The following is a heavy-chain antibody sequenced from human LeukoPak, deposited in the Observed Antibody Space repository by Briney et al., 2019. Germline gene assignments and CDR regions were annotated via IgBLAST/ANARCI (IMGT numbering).Heavy chain of an antibody. V-gene: IGHV1-69*13. D-gene: IGHD4-17*01. J-gene: IGHJ4*02. CDR3: ARDAIWDDYGDYGLLDY. CDR1: GGTFSSYA. Sequence: SVKLSCKSSGGTFSSYAICWVRQAPGQGLEWMGGIIPIFGTANYAQKVQGRVTITADESTSTAYMELSSLRSEDTAVYYCARDAIWDDYGDYGLLDYWGQGTLVTVS. CDR2: IIPIFGTA.